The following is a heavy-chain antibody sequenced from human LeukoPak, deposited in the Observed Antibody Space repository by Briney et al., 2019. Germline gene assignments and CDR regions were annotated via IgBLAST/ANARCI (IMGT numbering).Heavy chain of an antibody. CDR3: ARDRSVGYMDV. J-gene: IGHJ6*03. CDR1: GDSISTYY. V-gene: IGHV4-59*01. Sequence: PSETLSLTCTVSGDSISTYYWSWIRQPPGKGLEWIGYIYYRVTSDYNPSLKSRVTMSVDMSTRQISLKLSSVTAADTAVYYCARDRSVGYMDVWGKGTTVTVSS. CDR2: IYYRVTS.